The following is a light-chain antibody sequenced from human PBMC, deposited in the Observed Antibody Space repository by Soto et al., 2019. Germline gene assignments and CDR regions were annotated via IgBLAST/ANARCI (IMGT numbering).Light chain of an antibody. Sequence: ELVMTQSPGTLSASPGERATLSCRASRTIAGNLAWYQQKPGQAPRLLIYGASTRATGIPARFSGSGSGTEFTLTISSLQSEDFATYYCQHYNSYSEAFGQGTKVDIK. V-gene: IGKV3-15*01. CDR2: GAS. CDR3: QHYNSYSEA. CDR1: RTIAGN. J-gene: IGKJ1*01.